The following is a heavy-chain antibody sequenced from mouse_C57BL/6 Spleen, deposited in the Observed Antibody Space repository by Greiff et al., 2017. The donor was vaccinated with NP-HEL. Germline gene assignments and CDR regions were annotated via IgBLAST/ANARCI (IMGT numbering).Heavy chain of an antibody. D-gene: IGHD3-2*02. V-gene: IGHV1-26*01. J-gene: IGHJ4*01. Sequence: VQLQQSGPELVKPGASVKISCKASGYTFTDYYMNWVKQSHGKSLEWIGDINPNNGGTSYNQKFKGKATLTVDKSPSTAYMELRSLTSEDSAVYYCAKIDSSGYGMDYWGQGTSVTVSS. CDR3: AKIDSSGYGMDY. CDR2: INPNNGGT. CDR1: GYTFTDYY.